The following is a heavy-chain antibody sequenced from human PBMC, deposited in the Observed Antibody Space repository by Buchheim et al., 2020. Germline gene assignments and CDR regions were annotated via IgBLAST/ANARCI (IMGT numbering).Heavy chain of an antibody. Sequence: QVQLVESGGGVVQPGRSLRLSCAASGFTFSSYGMHWVRQAPGKGLEWVAVIWYDGSIKYYADSVKGRFTISRDNSKNTLYLQMNSLRAEDTAVYYCARGTTVTTPYYYGMDVWGQGTT. V-gene: IGHV3-33*08. CDR1: GFTFSSYG. D-gene: IGHD4-11*01. CDR2: IWYDGSIK. J-gene: IGHJ6*02. CDR3: ARGTTVTTPYYYGMDV.